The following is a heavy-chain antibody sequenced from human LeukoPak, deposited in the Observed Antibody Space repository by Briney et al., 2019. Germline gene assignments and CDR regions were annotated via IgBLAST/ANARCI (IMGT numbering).Heavy chain of an antibody. CDR3: ARTSSGWSYYYYYYMDV. V-gene: IGHV1-8*01. Sequence: ASVKVSCKASGYTFTSYDINWVRQATGQGLEWMGWMNPNSGNTGYAQKFQGRVTMTRNTSISTAYMELSSLRSGDTAVYYCARTSSGWSYYYYYYMDVWGKGTTVTVSS. CDR1: GYTFTSYD. CDR2: MNPNSGNT. J-gene: IGHJ6*03. D-gene: IGHD6-19*01.